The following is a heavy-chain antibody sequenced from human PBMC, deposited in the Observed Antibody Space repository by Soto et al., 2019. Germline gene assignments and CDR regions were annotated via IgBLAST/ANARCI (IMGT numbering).Heavy chain of an antibody. J-gene: IGHJ4*02. CDR2: ITTDEGKT. CDR1: GYTCTSFG. V-gene: IGHV1-18*01. Sequence: QVQLVQSGPEVKKPGASVKVSCKTSGYTCTSFGISGVRQASGQGLEWMGWITTDEGKTNYAQKFQGRVTMTTDTSTSTAYMELRSLRSDDTAVYYCATRSPAFDYWGQGTLVTVSS. CDR3: ATRSPAFDY.